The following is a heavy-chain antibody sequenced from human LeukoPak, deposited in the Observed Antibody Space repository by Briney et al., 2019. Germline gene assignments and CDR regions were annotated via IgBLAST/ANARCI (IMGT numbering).Heavy chain of an antibody. Sequence: SVKVSCKASGGTFSSYAISWVRQAPGQGLEWMGRIIPILGIANYAQKFQGRVTITADKSTSTAYMELSSLRSEDTAVYYCARESGGSYSPGYDYWGQGTQVTVSS. V-gene: IGHV1-69*04. CDR1: GGTFSSYA. J-gene: IGHJ4*02. CDR2: IIPILGIA. D-gene: IGHD1-26*01. CDR3: ARESGGSYSPGYDY.